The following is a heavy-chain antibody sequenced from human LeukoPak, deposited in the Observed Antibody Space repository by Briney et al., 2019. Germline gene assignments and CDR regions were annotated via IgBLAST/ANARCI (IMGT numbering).Heavy chain of an antibody. CDR1: GFTVSSNY. Sequence: PGGSLRLSCAASGFTVSSNYMSWVRQAPGKGLEWVSVIYSGGSRYYADSVKGRFTISRDNSKNTLYLQMNSLRAEDTAVYYCASMVVVTGDAFDIWGQGTMVTVSS. J-gene: IGHJ3*02. V-gene: IGHV3-66*01. D-gene: IGHD2-21*02. CDR3: ASMVVVTGDAFDI. CDR2: IYSGGSR.